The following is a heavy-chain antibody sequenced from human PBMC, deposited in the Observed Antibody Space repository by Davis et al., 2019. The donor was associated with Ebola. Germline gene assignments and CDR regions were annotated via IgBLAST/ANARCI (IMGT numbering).Heavy chain of an antibody. CDR3: SVTVAAFDI. CDR1: GFTFSTSA. V-gene: IGHV3-73*01. D-gene: IGHD1-14*01. Sequence: GGSLRLSCAASGFTFSTSAIHWVRQASGKGLEWVGRIRDKANSYATAYAASVKGRFTISRDDSKNTAYLQMNSLKTEDTAVYYCSVTVAAFDIWGQGTMVTVSS. J-gene: IGHJ3*02. CDR2: IRDKANSYAT.